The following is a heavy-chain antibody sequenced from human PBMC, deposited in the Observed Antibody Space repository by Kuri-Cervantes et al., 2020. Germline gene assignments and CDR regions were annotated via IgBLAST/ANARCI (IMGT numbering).Heavy chain of an antibody. CDR2: ISYDGSNK. Sequence: LSLTCAASGFTFSSYAMHWVRQAPGKGLEWVAVISYDGSNKYYADSVKGRFTISRDNSKNTLYLQMNSLRAKGTAVYYCARDRKTTYYDFWSGYSTFRYYYGMDVWGQGTTVTVSS. CDR1: GFTFSSYA. J-gene: IGHJ6*02. CDR3: ARDRKTTYYDFWSGYSTFRYYYGMDV. D-gene: IGHD3-3*01. V-gene: IGHV3-30-3*01.